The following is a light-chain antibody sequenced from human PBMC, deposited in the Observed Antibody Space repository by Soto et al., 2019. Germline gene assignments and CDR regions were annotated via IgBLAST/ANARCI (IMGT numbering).Light chain of an antibody. J-gene: IGKJ5*01. CDR2: SAS. CDR1: RGISSY. Sequence: IQLTQSPSSLSASAEDRVTITCQASRGISSYLAWYQQKPGKAPKLLVYSASTLQSGVPSRFSGSGSGTDFTLTLSSLQPEDFATYYCQQVNSFPSTFGQGTRPEI. V-gene: IGKV1-9*01. CDR3: QQVNSFPST.